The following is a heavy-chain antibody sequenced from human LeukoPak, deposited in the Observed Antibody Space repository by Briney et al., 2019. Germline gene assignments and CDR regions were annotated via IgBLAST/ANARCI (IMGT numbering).Heavy chain of an antibody. CDR1: GYSISSGYY. J-gene: IGHJ4*02. CDR3: ARQRHIGQYYFDY. D-gene: IGHD2-21*01. V-gene: IGHV4-38-2*02. CDR2: IYHSGST. Sequence: PSETLSLTCTVSGYSISSGYYWGWIRQPPGKGLEWIGSIYHSGSTYYNPSLKSRVTISVDTSKNQFSLKLSSVTAADTAVYYCARQRHIGQYYFDYWGQGTLVTVSS.